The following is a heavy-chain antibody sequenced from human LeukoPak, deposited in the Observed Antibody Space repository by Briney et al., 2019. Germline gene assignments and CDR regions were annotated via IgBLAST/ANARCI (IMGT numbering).Heavy chain of an antibody. CDR3: ATRSRGADSFFDY. D-gene: IGHD1-26*01. CDR2: FDPEDGET. J-gene: IGHJ4*02. V-gene: IGHV1-24*01. CDR1: GYTLTELS. Sequence: ASVKVSCKVSGYTLTELSMHWVRQAPGKGLEWMGGFDPEDGETIYAQKFQGRVTMTEDTSTDTAYMELSSLRSEDTAVYYCATRSRGADSFFDYWGQRTLVTVSS.